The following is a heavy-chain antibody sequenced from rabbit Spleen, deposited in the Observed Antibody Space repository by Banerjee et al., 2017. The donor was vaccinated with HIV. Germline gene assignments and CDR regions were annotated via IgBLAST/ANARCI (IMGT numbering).Heavy chain of an antibody. CDR1: GFSFSSSYY. J-gene: IGHJ4*01. V-gene: IGHV1S45*01. CDR3: ARYSDGGDLGDL. CDR2: IYFDSSGTT. Sequence: QEQLVESGGGLVQPEGSLTLTCTASGFSFSSSYYMCWVRQAPGKGLEWIACIYFDSSGTTRYASWAKGRFTISKTSSTTVTLQMTSLTAADTATYFCARYSDGGDLGDLWGQGTLVTVS. D-gene: IGHD2-1*01.